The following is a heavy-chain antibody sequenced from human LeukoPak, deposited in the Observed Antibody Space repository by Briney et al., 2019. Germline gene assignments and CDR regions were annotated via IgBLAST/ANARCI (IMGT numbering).Heavy chain of an antibody. J-gene: IGHJ4*02. Sequence: GGSLRLSCAASGFTFSSYWMSWVRQAPGKGLEWVGRIKSKTDGGTTDYAAPVKGRFTISRDDSKNTLYLQMNSLKTEDTAVYYCTFEAGEGYIDYWAREPWSPSPQ. V-gene: IGHV3-15*01. D-gene: IGHD7-27*01. CDR2: IKSKTDGGTT. CDR1: GFTFSSYW. CDR3: TFEAGEGYIDY.